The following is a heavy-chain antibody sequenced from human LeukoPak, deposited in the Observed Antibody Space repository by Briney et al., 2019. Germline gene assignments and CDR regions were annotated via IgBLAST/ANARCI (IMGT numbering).Heavy chain of an antibody. CDR1: GSYW. CDR3: VSFYETY. V-gene: IGHV3-74*01. Sequence: PGGSLRLSCAASGSYWMHWVRQAPGKGLVWVSHINSDGSWASYADSVKGRFTISKDNAKNTVYLQMNNLRAEDTAVYYCVSFYETYWGRGTLVTVSS. D-gene: IGHD2/OR15-2a*01. CDR2: INSDGSWA. J-gene: IGHJ4*02.